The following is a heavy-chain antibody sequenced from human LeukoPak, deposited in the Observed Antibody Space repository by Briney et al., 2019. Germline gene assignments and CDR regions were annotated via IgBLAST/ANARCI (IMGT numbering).Heavy chain of an antibody. CDR2: IYYSGST. Sequence: SQTLSLTCTVSGGSISSGRYYWSWIRQPPGKGLEWIGYIYYSGSTNYNPSLKSRVTISVDTSKNQFSLKLSSVTAADTAVYYCARVRGGGVDTSGWAHFDCWGQGTLVTVSS. CDR3: ARVRGGGVDTSGWAHFDC. V-gene: IGHV4-61*01. D-gene: IGHD6-19*01. J-gene: IGHJ4*02. CDR1: GGSISSGRYY.